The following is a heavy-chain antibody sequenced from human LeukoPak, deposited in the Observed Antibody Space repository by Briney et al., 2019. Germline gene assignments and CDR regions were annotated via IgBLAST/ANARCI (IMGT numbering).Heavy chain of an antibody. V-gene: IGHV4-59*01. CDR2: IYYSGST. J-gene: IGHJ4*02. CDR1: GGSISSYY. D-gene: IGHD3-3*01. Sequence: RSSETLSLTCTVSGGSISSYYWSWIRQPPGKGLEWIGYIYYSGSTNYNPSLKSRVTISVDTSKNQFSLKLSSVTAADTAVYYCARSSSWGSHYDFWSGHGYYFDYWGQGTLVTVSS. CDR3: ARSSSWGSHYDFWSGHGYYFDY.